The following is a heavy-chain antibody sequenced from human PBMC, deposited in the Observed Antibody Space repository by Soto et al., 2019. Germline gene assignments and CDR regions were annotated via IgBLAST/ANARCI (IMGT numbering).Heavy chain of an antibody. V-gene: IGHV3-30-3*01. CDR3: AREGGAWEVLSDAFDI. J-gene: IGHJ3*02. CDR1: GFTFSSYA. Sequence: QVQLVESGGGVVQPGRSLRLSCAASGFTFSSYAMHWVRQAPGKGLEWVAVISYDGSNKYYADSVKGRFTISRDNSKNTLYLQMNSLRAEDTAVYYCAREGGAWEVLSDAFDIWGQGTMVTVSS. CDR2: ISYDGSNK. D-gene: IGHD1-26*01.